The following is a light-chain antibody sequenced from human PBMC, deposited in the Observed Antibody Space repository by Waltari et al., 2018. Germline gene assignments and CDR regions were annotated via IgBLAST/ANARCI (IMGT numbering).Light chain of an antibody. J-gene: IGLJ2*01. Sequence: QSVLTQPPSVSGAPGQRVTISCSGSSSNLGTYSVQWFQQLPGTAPKLLSYENNKRFSGVSERLSGSQSGTSASLTITGLQSDDEADYYCQSYDGSLSVVLFGGGTRLTLL. CDR2: ENN. CDR1: SSNLGTYS. V-gene: IGLV1-40*01. CDR3: QSYDGSLSVVL.